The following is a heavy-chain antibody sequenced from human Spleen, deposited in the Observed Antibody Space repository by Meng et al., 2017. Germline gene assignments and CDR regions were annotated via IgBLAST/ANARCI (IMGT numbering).Heavy chain of an antibody. D-gene: IGHD2-2*01. J-gene: IGHJ6*02. CDR2: IYPGDSDT. Sequence: GGSLRLSCKGSGYRFTDYWIGWVRQVPGKGLEWMGIIYPGDSDTRYSPSFRGQVTVSADKSTSTAYLQWSSLKASDTAMYYCARHGCSSTSCYYYYGMDVWGQGTTVTVSS. V-gene: IGHV5-51*01. CDR3: ARHGCSSTSCYYYYGMDV. CDR1: GYRFTDYW.